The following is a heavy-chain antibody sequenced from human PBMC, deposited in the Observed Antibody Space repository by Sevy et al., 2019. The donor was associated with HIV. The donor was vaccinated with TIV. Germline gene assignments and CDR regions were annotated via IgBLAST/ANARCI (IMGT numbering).Heavy chain of an antibody. J-gene: IGHJ6*02. CDR3: ASGPKGYCSSTSCYTTGYYYYYGMDV. V-gene: IGHV1-8*01. CDR1: GYTFTSYD. Sequence: ASVKVSCKASGYTFTSYDINWVRQATGQGLEWMGWMNPNSGNTGYAQKFQGRVTMTRNTSISTAYMELSSLRSEDTAVYYCASGPKGYCSSTSCYTTGYYYYYGMDVGGQGTTVTVSS. CDR2: MNPNSGNT. D-gene: IGHD2-2*02.